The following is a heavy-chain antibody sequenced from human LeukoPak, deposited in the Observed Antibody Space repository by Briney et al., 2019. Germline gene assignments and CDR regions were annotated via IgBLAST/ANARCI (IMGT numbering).Heavy chain of an antibody. J-gene: IGHJ5*02. Sequence: PSETLSLTCTVSGGSISSYYWSWIRQPPGKGLEWIGEINHSGSTNYNPSLKSRVTISVDTSKNQFSLKLSSVAAADTAVYYCARGRLGSRLASWGQGTLVTVSS. CDR2: INHSGST. CDR1: GGSISSYY. V-gene: IGHV4-34*01. CDR3: ARGRLGSRLAS. D-gene: IGHD3-16*01.